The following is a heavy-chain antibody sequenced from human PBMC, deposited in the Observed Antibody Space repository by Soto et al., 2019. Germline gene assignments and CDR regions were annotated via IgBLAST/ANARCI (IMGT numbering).Heavy chain of an antibody. Sequence: QLQLQESGPGLVKPSETLSLTCTVSGGSFSSSSYYWGWIRQPPGKGLEWIGRIYYSGSTYYNPSLKSRVTISIDTAKTQSPLKLSSVTAADTAVYYGAKSDQQKAVVIPSWGQGTLVTVSS. CDR2: IYYSGST. V-gene: IGHV4-39*01. D-gene: IGHD3-22*01. CDR3: AKSDQQKAVVIPS. CDR1: GGSFSSSSYY. J-gene: IGHJ1*01.